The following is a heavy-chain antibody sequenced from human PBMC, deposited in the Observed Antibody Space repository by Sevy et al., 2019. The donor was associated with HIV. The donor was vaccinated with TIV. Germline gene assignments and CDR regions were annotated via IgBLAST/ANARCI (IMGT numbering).Heavy chain of an antibody. CDR3: ARDSTTRPGVLDY. D-gene: IGHD1-1*01. CDR1: GGSISSYF. J-gene: IGHJ4*02. CDR2: IYFTGNT. Sequence: SETLSFTCSVSGGSISSYFWTWVRQSPGKGLEWIGNIYFTGNTDYSPSLKSRVTLSLDTSKSQFSLTLKSVTAADTAIYFCARDSTTRPGVLDYWGQGTLVTVSS. V-gene: IGHV4-59*01.